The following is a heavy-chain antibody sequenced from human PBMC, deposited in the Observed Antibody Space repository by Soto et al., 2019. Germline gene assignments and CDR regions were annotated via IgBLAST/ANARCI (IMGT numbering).Heavy chain of an antibody. CDR1: GYRFSIYW. CDR2: IYPGDSRS. J-gene: IGHJ3*01. CDR3: ARDRYSTWTGAFDV. Sequence: GESLKISCKGSGYRFSIYWIGWVRQMPGKGLEWVGNIYPGDSRSTYSPSYQGQVIISADKSIDTAYLQWSSLKASDTAIYYCARDRYSTWTGAFDVWGQGTMVPVSS. D-gene: IGHD1-26*01. V-gene: IGHV5-51*01.